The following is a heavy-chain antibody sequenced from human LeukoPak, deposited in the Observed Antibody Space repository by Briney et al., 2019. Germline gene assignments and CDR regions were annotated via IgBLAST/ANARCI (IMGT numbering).Heavy chain of an antibody. V-gene: IGHV1-2*02. Sequence: ASVKVSCKASGYTFTGYYIHWVRQAPGQGLEWMGWINPNSGGTNYAQKFEGRVTMTSDTSISTAYMELSRLRSDDTAVYYCARGSSVRGLDYWGQGTLVTVSS. D-gene: IGHD4-17*01. CDR2: INPNSGGT. CDR1: GYTFTGYY. CDR3: ARGSSVRGLDY. J-gene: IGHJ4*02.